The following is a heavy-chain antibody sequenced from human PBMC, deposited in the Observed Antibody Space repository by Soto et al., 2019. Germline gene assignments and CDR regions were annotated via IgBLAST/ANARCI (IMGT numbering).Heavy chain of an antibody. J-gene: IGHJ5*02. D-gene: IGHD3-3*01. CDR2: INPSGGST. V-gene: IGHV1-46*03. CDR3: ARENMEWPHNWFDP. Sequence: QVQLVQSGAEVKKPGASVKVSCKASGYTFTSYYMHCVRQAPGQGLEWMGIINPSGGSTSYEQKFQGRVTMTRDTSRSTGYMELSSLRSEDTAVYYCARENMEWPHNWFDPWGQGTLVTVSS. CDR1: GYTFTSYY.